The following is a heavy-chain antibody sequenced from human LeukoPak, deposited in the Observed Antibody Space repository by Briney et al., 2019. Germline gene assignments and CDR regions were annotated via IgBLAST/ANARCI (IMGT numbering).Heavy chain of an antibody. CDR3: ARRHSGYRSSSNTNWCEP. Sequence: SQTLSLTCAISGDSVASNSAAWNWIRQSPSRDLEWLGRTYHRSKWYNDYAVSVKSRIIINADRSKNQFYLQLKSVTPDATAVYYCARRHSGYRSSSNTNWCEPWGQGPLVSVPS. CDR2: TYHRSKWYN. CDR1: GDSVASNSAA. V-gene: IGHV6-1*01. J-gene: IGHJ5*02. D-gene: IGHD6-13*01.